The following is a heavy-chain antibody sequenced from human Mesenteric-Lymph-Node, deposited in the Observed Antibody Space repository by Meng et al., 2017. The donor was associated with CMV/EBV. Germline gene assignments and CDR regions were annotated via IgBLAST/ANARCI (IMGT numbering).Heavy chain of an antibody. CDR1: GYTFTSYY. J-gene: IGHJ4*02. CDR2: INPSGSST. Sequence: ASVKVSCKASGYTFTSYYLHWVRRAPGQGLEWMGLINPSGSSTTYAQKFQGRVTMTRDTSTSTVHMELSSLRSEDTAIYYCASDSLYSDWKRGDFDYWGQGTVVTVSS. CDR3: ASDSLYSDWKRGDFDY. V-gene: IGHV1-46*01. D-gene: IGHD1-1*01.